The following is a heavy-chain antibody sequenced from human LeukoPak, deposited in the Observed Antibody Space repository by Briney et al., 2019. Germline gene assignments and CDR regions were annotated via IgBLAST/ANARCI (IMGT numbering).Heavy chain of an antibody. Sequence: SETLSLTCAVSGYSISSGYYWGWIRQPPGKGLEWIGSIYHSGSTYYNPSLKSRVTISVDTSKNQFSLKLSSVTAADTAVYYCARAPVVPAAIFYWGQGTLVTVSS. D-gene: IGHD2-2*01. CDR3: ARAPVVPAAIFY. CDR1: GYSISSGYY. CDR2: IYHSGST. V-gene: IGHV4-38-2*01. J-gene: IGHJ4*02.